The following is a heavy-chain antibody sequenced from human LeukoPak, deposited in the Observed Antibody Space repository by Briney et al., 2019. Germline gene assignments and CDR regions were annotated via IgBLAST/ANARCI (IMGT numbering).Heavy chain of an antibody. Sequence: GGSLRLSCAASGFPFSSHAMSWVRQAPGKGLEWVAAISRSGGNTYYGDSVKGRFTISRDSSKNTLHLQMDSLRAEDTAVYYCAKDWPVSGDHYSPFDYWGQGTLVTVSS. CDR1: GFPFSSHA. D-gene: IGHD4-11*01. CDR3: AKDWPVSGDHYSPFDY. V-gene: IGHV3-23*01. CDR2: ISRSGGNT. J-gene: IGHJ4*02.